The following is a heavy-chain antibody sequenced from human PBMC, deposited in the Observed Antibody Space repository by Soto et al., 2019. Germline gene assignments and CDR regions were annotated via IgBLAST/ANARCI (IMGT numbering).Heavy chain of an antibody. V-gene: IGHV3-30*03. CDR1: GFTFSSYG. CDR2: ISYDGSNK. D-gene: IGHD6-13*01. Sequence: QVQLVESGGGVVQPGRSLRLSCAASGFTFSSYGMHWVRQAPGKGLEWVAGISYDGSNKYDADSVKGRFTISRDNSKNTFYLQMNSLRADDTAVYYCAGGLATPKYSISWYVGPILDHWGQGTLVTVSS. J-gene: IGHJ4*02. CDR3: AGGLATPKYSISWYVGPILDH.